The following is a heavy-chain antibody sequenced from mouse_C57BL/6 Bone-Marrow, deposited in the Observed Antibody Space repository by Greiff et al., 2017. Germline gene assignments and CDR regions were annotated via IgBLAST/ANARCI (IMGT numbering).Heavy chain of an antibody. CDR3: VRNEGYAMDY. J-gene: IGHJ4*01. Sequence: EVMLVESGGGLVQPKGSLKLSCAASGFSFNTYAMNWVRQAPGKGLEWVARIRSKSNNYATYYADTVKDRFTISRYDSESMLYLQMNNLKTEDTAMYYCVRNEGYAMDYWGQGTSVTVSS. CDR2: IRSKSNNYAT. V-gene: IGHV10-1*01. CDR1: GFSFNTYA.